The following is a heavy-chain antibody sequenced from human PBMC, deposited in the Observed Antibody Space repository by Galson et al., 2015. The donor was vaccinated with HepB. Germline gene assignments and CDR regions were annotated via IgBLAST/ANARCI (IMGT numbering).Heavy chain of an antibody. CDR2: INPNSGGT. J-gene: IGHJ4*02. Sequence: SVKVSCKASGYTFTDYSIHWVRQAPGQGLEWMGWINPNSGGTNYARKFQGWFTISRDNSKNTLYLQVNSLRAEDTAFYYCAKDSPLTGNYVDLDYWGQGTLVTVSS. CDR3: AKDSPLTGNYVDLDY. D-gene: IGHD4-17*01. CDR1: GYTFTDYS. V-gene: IGHV1-2*04.